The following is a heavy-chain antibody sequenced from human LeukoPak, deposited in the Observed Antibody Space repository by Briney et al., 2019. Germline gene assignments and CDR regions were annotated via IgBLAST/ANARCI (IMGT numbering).Heavy chain of an antibody. D-gene: IGHD1-26*01. CDR2: IGSSSGTI. CDR1: GFTFSGYS. V-gene: IGHV3-48*02. Sequence: GGSLRLSCAASGFTFSGYSMNWVRQAPGRGLELVSYIGSSSGTIYYVDSVKGRFTISRDNAKNSLYLQMNSLRDEDTAVYYCARTRAKVGTPMFDSWSQGTLVTVSS. J-gene: IGHJ4*02. CDR3: ARTRAKVGTPMFDS.